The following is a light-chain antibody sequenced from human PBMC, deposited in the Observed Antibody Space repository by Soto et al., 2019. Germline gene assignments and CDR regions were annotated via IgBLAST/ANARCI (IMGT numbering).Light chain of an antibody. V-gene: IGKV3-15*01. CDR3: QQYVDWPPTFT. CDR2: AAS. J-gene: IGKJ2*01. Sequence: EIVMTQSPATLSVSPGERVTLSCRASQSISNNLAWYQQRPGQPPRLLIYAASTRATGIPARFSGSGSGTEFTLAISTLQSEDFAVYYCQQYVDWPPTFTFGQGTKVEIK. CDR1: QSISNN.